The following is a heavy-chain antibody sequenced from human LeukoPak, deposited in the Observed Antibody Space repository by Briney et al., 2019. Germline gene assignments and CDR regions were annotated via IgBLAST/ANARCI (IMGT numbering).Heavy chain of an antibody. CDR1: GYTLTELS. CDR2: FDPEDGET. J-gene: IGHJ5*02. D-gene: IGHD4-11*01. Sequence: VASVKVSCKVSGYTLTELSMHWVRQAPGKGLEWMGGFDPEDGETIYAQKFQGRVTMTEDTSTDTAYMELSSLRSEDTAVYYCATVHDYSNYASDNWFDPWGQGTLVTVSS. CDR3: ATVHDYSNYASDNWFDP. V-gene: IGHV1-24*01.